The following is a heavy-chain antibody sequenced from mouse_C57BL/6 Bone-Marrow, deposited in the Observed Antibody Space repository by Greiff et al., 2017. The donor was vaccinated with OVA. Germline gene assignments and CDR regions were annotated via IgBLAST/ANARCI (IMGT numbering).Heavy chain of an antibody. Sequence: QLKESGAELVKPGASVKMSCKASGYTFTTYPIEWMKQNHGKSLEWIGNFHPYNDDTKYNEKFKGKATLTVEKSSSTVYLELSRLTSDDSAVYYCARPGDYDGDWFAYWAKGLWSLSLQ. CDR1: GYTFTTYP. V-gene: IGHV1-47*01. CDR2: FHPYNDDT. CDR3: ARPGDYDGDWFAY. D-gene: IGHD2-4*01. J-gene: IGHJ3*01.